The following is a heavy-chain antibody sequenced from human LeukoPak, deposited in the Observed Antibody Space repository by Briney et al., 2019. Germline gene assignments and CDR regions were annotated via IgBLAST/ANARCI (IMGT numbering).Heavy chain of an antibody. CDR2: IDRSEST. D-gene: IGHD6-13*01. J-gene: IGHJ5*02. CDR3: ARGRGITTARGVRP. CDR1: GGSFSDYY. V-gene: IGHV4-34*01. Sequence: SETLSLTCAVYGGSFSDYYWIWIRQPPGKGLEWIGEIDRSESTNYNPSLKSRVTISVDTSKNQFSLKLSSVTAADTAVYYCARGRGITTARGVRPWGQGTLVTVSS.